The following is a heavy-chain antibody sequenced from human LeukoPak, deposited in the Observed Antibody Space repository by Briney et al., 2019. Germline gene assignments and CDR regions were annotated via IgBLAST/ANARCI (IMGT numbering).Heavy chain of an antibody. CDR3: ARCYSGWSRIDS. J-gene: IGHJ4*02. Sequence: GGSLRLSCAASGFTFSAYNMNWVRQAPGKGLEWVSSISSSSTNIYYGDSVKGRFTISRDNAKNSLYLQMNSLRAEDTAVYYCARCYSGWSRIDSWGQGTLVTVSS. CDR2: ISSSSTNI. V-gene: IGHV3-21*01. CDR1: GFTFSAYN. D-gene: IGHD6-19*01.